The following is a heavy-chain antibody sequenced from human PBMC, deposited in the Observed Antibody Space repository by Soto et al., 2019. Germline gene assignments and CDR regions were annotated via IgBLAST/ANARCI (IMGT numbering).Heavy chain of an antibody. CDR1: GFTFSSYG. J-gene: IGHJ4*02. CDR3: AKDGGGTRFDY. CDR2: ISYDGSNK. D-gene: IGHD3-16*01. V-gene: IGHV3-30*18. Sequence: QVQLVESGGGVVQPGRSLRLSCAASGFTFSSYGMHWVRQAPGKGVERVAGISYDGSNKYYADSVKGRFTISRDNSKNTLYLQMNSLRAEDTAVYYCAKDGGGTRFDYWGQGTLVTVSS.